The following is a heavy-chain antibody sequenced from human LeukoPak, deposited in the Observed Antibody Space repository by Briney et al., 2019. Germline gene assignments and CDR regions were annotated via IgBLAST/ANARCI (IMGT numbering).Heavy chain of an antibody. CDR2: IYHSGST. Sequence: PSETLSLTCAVSGYSISSGYYWGWIRQPPGKGLEWIGSIYHSGSTYYNPSLKSRVTISVDTSKNQFSLKLSFVTAADTAVYYCARLNYDFWSGYNYAFDIWGQGTMVTVSS. CDR3: ARLNYDFWSGYNYAFDI. J-gene: IGHJ3*02. CDR1: GYSISSGYY. D-gene: IGHD3-3*01. V-gene: IGHV4-38-2*01.